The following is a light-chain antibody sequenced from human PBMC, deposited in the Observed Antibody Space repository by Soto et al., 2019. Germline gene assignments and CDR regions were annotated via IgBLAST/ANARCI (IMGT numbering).Light chain of an antibody. CDR1: SSDVGNYNY. CDR3: GSYTSGSALVL. CDR2: EVT. J-gene: IGLJ2*01. Sequence: QSALTQPASVSGAPGQSITISCTGTSSDVGNYNYVSWYQQYPGKAPKLMIYEVTNRPSGISTRFSGSKSGNTASLIISGLQAEDEADYYCGSYTSGSALVLFGGGTKLTVL. V-gene: IGLV2-14*01.